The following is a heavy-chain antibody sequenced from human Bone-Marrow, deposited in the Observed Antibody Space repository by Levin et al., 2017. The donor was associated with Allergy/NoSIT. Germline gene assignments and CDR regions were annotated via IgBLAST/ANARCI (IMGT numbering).Heavy chain of an antibody. J-gene: IGHJ6*02. CDR3: AKARGYSYGYAMDV. D-gene: IGHD5-18*01. CDR2: ISYSGGNT. Sequence: GGSLRLSCAASGFTFSDYAMNWVRQAPGKGLEWVSAISYSGGNTYYADSVKGRPTISRDNSKNTLYLQMNSLRAEDAAVNYCAKARGYSYGYAMDVWGQGTTVTVSS. CDR1: GFTFSDYA. V-gene: IGHV3-23*01.